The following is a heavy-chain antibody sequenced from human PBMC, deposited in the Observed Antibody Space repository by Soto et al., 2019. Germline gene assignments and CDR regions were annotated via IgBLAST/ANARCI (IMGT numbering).Heavy chain of an antibody. V-gene: IGHV4-34*01. CDR3: ARQDIVVVPAAREPAYYYYGMDV. J-gene: IGHJ6*02. Sequence: SENLSLTCAVYGGSFSGYYWSGIRQRPGKGLEGIGEINHSGSTNYNPSLKSRVTISVDTSKNQFSLKLSSVTAADTAVYYCARQDIVVVPAAREPAYYYYGMDVWGQGTTVT. D-gene: IGHD2-2*01. CDR1: GGSFSGYY. CDR2: INHSGST.